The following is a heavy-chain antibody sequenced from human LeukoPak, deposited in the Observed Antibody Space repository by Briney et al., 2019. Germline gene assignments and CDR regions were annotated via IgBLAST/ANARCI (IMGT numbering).Heavy chain of an antibody. CDR3: ARDYLQQLVIPPHFDY. J-gene: IGHJ4*02. Sequence: GGSLRLSCAASGFTFSSYWMSWVRQAPGKGLEWVSYISSSSSTIYYADSVKGRFTISRDNAKNSLYLQMNSLRAEDTAVYYCARDYLQQLVIPPHFDYWGQGTLVTVSS. D-gene: IGHD3-16*02. CDR2: ISSSSSTI. CDR1: GFTFSSYW. V-gene: IGHV3-48*01.